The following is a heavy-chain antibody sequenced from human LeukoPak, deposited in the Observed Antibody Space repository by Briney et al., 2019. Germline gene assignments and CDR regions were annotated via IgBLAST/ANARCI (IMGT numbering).Heavy chain of an antibody. J-gene: IGHJ4*02. D-gene: IGHD5-18*01. CDR2: ISYDGSNK. CDR3: ARDYTAMVEGFDY. V-gene: IGHV3-30*03. CDR1: GFTFSSYS. Sequence: PGGSLRLSCAASGFTFSSYSMNWVRQAPGKGLEWVAVISYDGSNKYYADSVKGRFTISTDNSKNTLYLQMNSLRAEDTAVCYCARDYTAMVEGFDYWGQGTLVTVSS.